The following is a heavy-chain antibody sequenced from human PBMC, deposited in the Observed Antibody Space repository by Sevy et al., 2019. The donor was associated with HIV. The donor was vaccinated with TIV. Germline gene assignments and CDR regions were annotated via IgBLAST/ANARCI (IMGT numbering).Heavy chain of an antibody. D-gene: IGHD6-19*01. Sequence: GGSLRLSCAASGFTFSSYAMHWVRQAPGKGLEWVAVISYDGSNKYYADSVKGRFTISGDNSKNTLYLQMNSLRAEDTAVYYCARDSRAVAGTGYFDYWGQGTLVTVSS. V-gene: IGHV3-30-3*01. J-gene: IGHJ4*02. CDR3: ARDSRAVAGTGYFDY. CDR2: ISYDGSNK. CDR1: GFTFSSYA.